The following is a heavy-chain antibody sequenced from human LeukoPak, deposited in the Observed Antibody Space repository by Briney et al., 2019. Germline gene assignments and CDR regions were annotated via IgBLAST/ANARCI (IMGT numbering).Heavy chain of an antibody. D-gene: IGHD1-26*01. Sequence: ASVKVSCKASGYTFTSYAMHWVRQAPGQRLEWMGWINAGNGNTKYSQKFQGRVTITRDTSASTAYMELSSLRSEDTAVYYCARDGALVGATPFDYWGQGTLVTVSS. J-gene: IGHJ4*02. V-gene: IGHV1-3*01. CDR2: INAGNGNT. CDR3: ARDGALVGATPFDY. CDR1: GYTFTSYA.